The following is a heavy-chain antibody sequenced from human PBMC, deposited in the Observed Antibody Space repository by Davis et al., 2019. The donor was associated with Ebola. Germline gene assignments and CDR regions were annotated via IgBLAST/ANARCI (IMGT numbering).Heavy chain of an antibody. V-gene: IGHV4-59*01. J-gene: IGHJ6*03. D-gene: IGHD3-16*01. CDR1: GGSISSNY. CDR3: ARGDDYPFYMDV. CDR2: IYNSGST. Sequence: GSLRLSCTVSGGSISSNYWSWIRQPPGKGLDWIGYIYNSGSTNYNPALKSRVTISVDTSKNQFSLKLSSVTAADTAVYYCARGDDYPFYMDVWGKGTTVTVSS.